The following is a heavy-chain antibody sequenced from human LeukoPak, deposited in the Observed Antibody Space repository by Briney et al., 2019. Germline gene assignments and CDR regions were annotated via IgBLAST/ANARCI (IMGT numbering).Heavy chain of an antibody. D-gene: IGHD2-2*02. CDR2: VNPIFGTA. J-gene: IGHJ6*03. CDR1: GGTFTSYA. V-gene: IGHV1-69*05. Sequence: SVTVSCKASGGTFTSYAYSWVRQAPCQGLERVGGVNPIFGTANYAKKFQGRVTITTDESTSTAYMELSSLRSEDTAVYYCARGLDCSSTSCYIGYYYYYMDVWGKGTTVTVSS. CDR3: ARGLDCSSTSCYIGYYYYYMDV.